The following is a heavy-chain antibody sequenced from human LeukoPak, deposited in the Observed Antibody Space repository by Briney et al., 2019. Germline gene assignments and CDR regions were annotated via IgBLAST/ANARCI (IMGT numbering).Heavy chain of an antibody. CDR2: INPNSGGT. D-gene: IGHD6-13*01. CDR1: GYTFTGQY. Sequence: GASVKVSCKASGYTFTGQYMHWVRQAPGQGLEWMGWINPNSGGTSYAQKFQGRVTMTRDTSTSTAYTELSSLRSDDTAVYYCARAKLAAAGPPLPGYWGQGTLVTVSS. V-gene: IGHV1-2*02. CDR3: ARAKLAAAGPPLPGY. J-gene: IGHJ4*02.